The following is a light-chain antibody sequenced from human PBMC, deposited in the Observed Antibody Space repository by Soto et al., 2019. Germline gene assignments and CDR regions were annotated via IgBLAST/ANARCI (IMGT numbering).Light chain of an antibody. Sequence: QSVLTQPPSVSGSPAQSVTLACSRSTSNNGSNYDVHWYRQLPGTAPKVLIYGNNNRPSGVPNRFSASKSGTSASLAITGLQAEDEADYYCQSYDSSLSAYVFGTGTKVTVL. CDR1: TSNNGSNYD. V-gene: IGLV1-40*01. CDR3: QSYDSSLSAYV. J-gene: IGLJ1*01. CDR2: GNN.